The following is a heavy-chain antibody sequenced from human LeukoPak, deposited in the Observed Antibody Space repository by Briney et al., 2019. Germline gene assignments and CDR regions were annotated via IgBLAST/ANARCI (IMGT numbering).Heavy chain of an antibody. CDR3: ARQGIAVAGQPMEAFDI. Sequence: PSETLSLTCTVSGGSISSYYWSWIRQPPGKGLEWIGYTYYSGSTNYNPSLKSRVTISVDTSKNQFSLTLSSVTAADTAVCYCARQGIAVAGQPMEAFDIWDQGTMVTVSS. V-gene: IGHV4-59*08. CDR2: TYYSGST. D-gene: IGHD6-19*01. J-gene: IGHJ3*02. CDR1: GGSISSYY.